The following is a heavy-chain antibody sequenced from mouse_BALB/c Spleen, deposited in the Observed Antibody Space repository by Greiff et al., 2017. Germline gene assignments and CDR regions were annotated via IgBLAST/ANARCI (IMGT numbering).Heavy chain of an antibody. V-gene: IGHV1-7*01. Sequence: QVQLQQSGAELAKPVASVKMSCKASGYTFTSYWMHWVKQRPGQGLEWIGYTNPSTGYTEYNQKFTDKATLPADKSSSTAYMQLSSLTSEDSAVYDCARRGNDVLWDFEVWGAGTTVTVAS. CDR1: GYTFTSYW. D-gene: IGHD2-2*01. CDR2: TNPSTGYT. CDR3: ARRGNDVLWDFEV. J-gene: IGHJ1*01.